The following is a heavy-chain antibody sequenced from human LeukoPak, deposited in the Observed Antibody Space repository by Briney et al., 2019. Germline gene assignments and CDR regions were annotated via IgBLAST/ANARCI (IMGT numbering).Heavy chain of an antibody. CDR3: ARGVTEWDAGRLLRYHPGSSGMDV. Sequence: ASVKVSCKASGYTFTSYDINWVRQATGQGLEWMGWMNPNSGNTGCAQKFQGRVTMTRNTSISTAYMELSSLRSEDTAVYYCARGVTEWDAGRLLRYHPGSSGMDVWGQGTTVTVSS. V-gene: IGHV1-8*01. CDR1: GYTFTSYD. CDR2: MNPNSGNT. J-gene: IGHJ6*02. D-gene: IGHD1-26*01.